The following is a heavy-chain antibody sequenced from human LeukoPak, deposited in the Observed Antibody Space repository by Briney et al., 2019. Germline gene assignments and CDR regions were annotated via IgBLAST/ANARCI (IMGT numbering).Heavy chain of an antibody. Sequence: GGSLRLSCAAPGFTFSSYGMHWVRQAPGKGLEWVAFIRYDGSNKYYADSVKGRFTISRDNSKNTLYLQMNSLRAEDTAVYYCAKDRGSTLTYYYDSSFPWGQGTLVTVSS. J-gene: IGHJ5*02. V-gene: IGHV3-30*02. CDR3: AKDRGSTLTYYYDSSFP. CDR2: IRYDGSNK. D-gene: IGHD3-22*01. CDR1: GFTFSSYG.